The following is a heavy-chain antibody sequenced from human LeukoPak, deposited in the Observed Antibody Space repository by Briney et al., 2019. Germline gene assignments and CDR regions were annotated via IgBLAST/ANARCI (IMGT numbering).Heavy chain of an antibody. CDR3: ARVAWLVVPF. J-gene: IGHJ4*02. V-gene: IGHV6-1*01. Sequence: SQTLSLTCAISGDSVSSNIAAWNWIRQSPSRGLEWLGRTYYRSQWYSDYAISVKGLITINADTSKNQVSLQLNSVTPEDAAVYYCARVAWLVVPFWGQGTLVTVSS. D-gene: IGHD6-19*01. CDR2: TYYRSQWYS. CDR1: GDSVSSNIAA.